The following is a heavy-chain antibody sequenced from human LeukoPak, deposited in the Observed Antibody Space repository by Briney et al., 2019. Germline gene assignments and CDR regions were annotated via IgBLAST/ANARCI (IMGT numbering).Heavy chain of an antibody. J-gene: IGHJ6*03. CDR2: MYHRGST. CDR1: GHSISSGYY. CDR3: ARHRGDNSNPRYYFYYMDV. D-gene: IGHD4-11*01. V-gene: IGHV4-38-2*01. Sequence: SETLSLTCSVSGHSISSGYYWGWIRQPPGKGLEWVGTMYHRGSTYYNPSLKSRVTMSGDTSKNHFSLKLSSVIAADAAVYYCARHRGDNSNPRYYFYYMDVWGKGTTVTVSS.